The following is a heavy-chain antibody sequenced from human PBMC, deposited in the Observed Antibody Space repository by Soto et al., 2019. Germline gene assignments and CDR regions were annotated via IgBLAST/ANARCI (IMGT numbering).Heavy chain of an antibody. CDR2: IYYSGTTT. D-gene: IGHD1-26*01. Sequence: PSETLSLTCTVSGVSITDDNYYWTWIRQPPGKGLEWMGYIYYSGTTTNYNPSLKSRVTLSVDTSKNQFSLKLSSVTAADTAVYYCARLGGSYAVPHFDYWGQGTLVTVSS. CDR3: ARLGGSYAVPHFDY. V-gene: IGHV4-61*01. J-gene: IGHJ4*02. CDR1: GVSITDDNYY.